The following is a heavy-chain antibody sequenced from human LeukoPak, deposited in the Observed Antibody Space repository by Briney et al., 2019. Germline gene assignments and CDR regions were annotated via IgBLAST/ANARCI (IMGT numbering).Heavy chain of an antibody. CDR3: ARPGTF. CDR2: ISYDGSNK. D-gene: IGHD1-26*01. Sequence: GGSLRPSCAASGFTFSSYGMHWVRQAPGKGLEWVAVISYDGSNKYYADSVKGRFTISRDNSKNTLYLQMNSLRAEDTAVYYCARPGTFWGQGTLVTVSS. CDR1: GFTFSSYG. J-gene: IGHJ4*02. V-gene: IGHV3-30*19.